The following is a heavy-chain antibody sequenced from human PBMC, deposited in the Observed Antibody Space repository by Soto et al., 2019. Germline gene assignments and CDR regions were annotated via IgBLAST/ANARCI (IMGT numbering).Heavy chain of an antibody. CDR3: ARGHYGSVPGYFDC. D-gene: IGHD3-10*01. CDR1: GFTVRNNY. CDR2: VYDDGRT. V-gene: IGHV3-66*01. Sequence: EVQLVESGGGLVQPGGSLRLSCAVSGFTVRNNYMSWVRQAPGKGLHWVPVVYDDGRTYYADSVKGRFTISRDNSKNTVYLQMNSLRAEDTAVYYCARGHYGSVPGYFDCWGQGTLVTVSS. J-gene: IGHJ4*02.